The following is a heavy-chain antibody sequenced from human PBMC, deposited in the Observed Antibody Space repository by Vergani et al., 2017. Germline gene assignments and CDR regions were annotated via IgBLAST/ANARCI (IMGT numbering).Heavy chain of an antibody. V-gene: IGHV4-39*01. Sequence: QLQLQESGPGLVKPSATLSLTCSVSGASIRSSNYYWGWIRQPPGKGLEWIASIYYSGSTSYNPSLKSRVPISVDTSKNQFSLKLSSVTAADTAVYFCAGHSTVEWLVKLGWIDPWGQGILVTVSS. CDR2: IYYSGST. CDR1: GASIRSSNYY. CDR3: AGHSTVEWLVKLGWIDP. J-gene: IGHJ5*02. D-gene: IGHD6-19*01.